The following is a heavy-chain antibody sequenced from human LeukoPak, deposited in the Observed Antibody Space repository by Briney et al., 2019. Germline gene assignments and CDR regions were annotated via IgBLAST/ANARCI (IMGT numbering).Heavy chain of an antibody. Sequence: SETLSLTCTVSGGSISSSTYYWGWIRQPPGKGLEWIGSIYYSGSTYYNPSLKSRVTISVDTSKNQFSLKLSSVTAADTAVYYCARHDSSGYYFFDYWGQGTLVTVSS. J-gene: IGHJ4*02. CDR2: IYYSGST. CDR1: GGSISSSTYY. CDR3: ARHDSSGYYFFDY. V-gene: IGHV4-39*01. D-gene: IGHD3-22*01.